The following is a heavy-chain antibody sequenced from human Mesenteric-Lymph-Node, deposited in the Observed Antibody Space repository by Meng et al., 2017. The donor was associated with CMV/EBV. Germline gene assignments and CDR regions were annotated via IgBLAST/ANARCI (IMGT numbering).Heavy chain of an antibody. D-gene: IGHD1/OR15-1a*01. Sequence: GESLKISCAASGFTFSSYAMHWVRQAPGKGLEWVAVISYDGSNKYYADSVKGRFTISRDNSKNTLYLQMNSLRAEDTAVYYCARVSWNNADYNWFDPWGREPWSPSPQ. CDR3: ARVSWNNADYNWFDP. J-gene: IGHJ5*02. V-gene: IGHV3-30*04. CDR1: GFTFSSYA. CDR2: ISYDGSNK.